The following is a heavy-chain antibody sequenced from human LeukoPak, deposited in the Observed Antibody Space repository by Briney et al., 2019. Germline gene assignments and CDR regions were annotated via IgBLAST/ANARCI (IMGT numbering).Heavy chain of an antibody. Sequence: PGGSLRLSCAASGFTFSSYSMNWVRQAPGKGLEWVSSLSSSSSYIYYADSVKGRFTISRDNAKNSLYLQMNSLRAEDTAVYYCYYYYGMDVWGQGTTVTVSS. CDR2: LSSSSSYI. CDR3: YYYYGMDV. CDR1: GFTFSSYS. J-gene: IGHJ6*02. V-gene: IGHV3-21*01.